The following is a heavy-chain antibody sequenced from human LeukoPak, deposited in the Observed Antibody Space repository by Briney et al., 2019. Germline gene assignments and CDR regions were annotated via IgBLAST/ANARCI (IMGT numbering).Heavy chain of an antibody. D-gene: IGHD3-22*01. V-gene: IGHV3-33*01. CDR3: ARHQIGSTGYYFDY. CDR2: IWYDVSNK. CDR1: GFTFSRYG. Sequence: GGSLRLSCAASGFTFSRYGMHWVRQAPGKGLEWVAVIWYDVSNKNYIDSVKGRFTISRDNSKNTLYLQMNSLRAEDTAVYYCARHQIGSTGYYFDYWGQGSLVTVSS. J-gene: IGHJ4*02.